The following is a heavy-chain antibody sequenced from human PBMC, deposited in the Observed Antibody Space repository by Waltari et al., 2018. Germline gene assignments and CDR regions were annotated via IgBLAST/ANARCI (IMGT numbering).Heavy chain of an antibody. V-gene: IGHV4-38-2*01. Sequence: QVQLQESGPGLVKPSETLSLTCAVSGSSISSGYYWGWIRQPPGKGLEWIGSIYHSGSTYYNPSLKSRVTISVDTSKNQFSLKLSSVTAADTAVYYCARLGFYFDYWGQGTLVTVSS. CDR3: ARLGFYFDY. CDR1: GSSISSGYY. J-gene: IGHJ4*02. CDR2: IYHSGST.